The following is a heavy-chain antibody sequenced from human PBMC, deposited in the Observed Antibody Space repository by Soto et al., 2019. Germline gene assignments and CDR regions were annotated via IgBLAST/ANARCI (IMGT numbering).Heavy chain of an antibody. V-gene: IGHV1-3*01. J-gene: IGHJ4*02. Sequence: ASVKVSFKASGYTFTSYAMHWVRQAPGQRLEWMGWINAGNGNTKYSQKFQGRVTITRDTSASTAYMELSSLRSEDTAVYYCARDSNRLTGDYVDYWGQGTLVTVSS. CDR2: INAGNGNT. CDR1: GYTFTSYA. CDR3: ARDSNRLTGDYVDY. D-gene: IGHD2-8*01.